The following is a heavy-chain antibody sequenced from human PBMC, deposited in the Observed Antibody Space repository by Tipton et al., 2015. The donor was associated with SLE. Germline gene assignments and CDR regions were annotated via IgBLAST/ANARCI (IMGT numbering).Heavy chain of an antibody. Sequence: GSLRLSCAASGFTFSSYWMSWVRQAPGKGLEWVANIKQDGSEKYYVDSVRGRFTISRDNAKNSLYLQMNSLRAEDTALYYCARDMIVVDKTPFDAFDIWGQGTMVTVSS. CDR1: GFTFSSYW. J-gene: IGHJ3*02. D-gene: IGHD3-22*01. V-gene: IGHV3-7*01. CDR2: IKQDGSEK. CDR3: ARDMIVVDKTPFDAFDI.